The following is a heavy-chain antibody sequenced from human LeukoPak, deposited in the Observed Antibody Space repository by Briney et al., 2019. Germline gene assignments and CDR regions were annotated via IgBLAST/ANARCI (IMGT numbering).Heavy chain of an antibody. Sequence: PPGGPLRLSCAASGFTFSSYAMSWVRQAPGKGLEWVSAISGSGGSTYYADSVKGRFTISRDNSKNTLYLQMNSLRAEDTAVYYCAKIPMITFGGVIYYFDYWGQGTLVTVSS. CDR2: ISGSGGST. J-gene: IGHJ4*02. CDR3: AKIPMITFGGVIYYFDY. V-gene: IGHV3-23*01. CDR1: GFTFSSYA. D-gene: IGHD3-16*02.